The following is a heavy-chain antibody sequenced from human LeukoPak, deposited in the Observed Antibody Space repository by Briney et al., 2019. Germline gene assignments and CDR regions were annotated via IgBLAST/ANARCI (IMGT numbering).Heavy chain of an antibody. D-gene: IGHD6-13*01. Sequence: ASVKVSCKASGYTFTGYYMHWVRQAPGQGLEWMGWINPNSGGTSYAQKFQGRVTMTRDTSISTAYMELSRLRSDDTAVYYCARLSFESGSSWYGGGFDPWGQGTLVTVSS. V-gene: IGHV1-2*02. CDR3: ARLSFESGSSWYGGGFDP. J-gene: IGHJ5*02. CDR2: INPNSGGT. CDR1: GYTFTGYY.